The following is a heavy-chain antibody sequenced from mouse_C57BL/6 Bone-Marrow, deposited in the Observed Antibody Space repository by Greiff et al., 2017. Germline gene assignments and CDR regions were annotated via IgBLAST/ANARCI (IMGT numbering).Heavy chain of an antibody. CDR3: TLPSITTVVALDY. D-gene: IGHD1-1*01. CDR1: GFNIKDDY. CDR2: IDPENGDT. V-gene: IGHV14-4*01. Sequence: EVHLVESGAELVRPGASVKLSCTASGFNIKDDYMHWVKQRPEQGLEWIGWIDPENGDTEYASKFQGKATITADTSSNTAYLQLSSLTSEDTAVYYCTLPSITTVVALDYWGQGTTLTVSS. J-gene: IGHJ2*01.